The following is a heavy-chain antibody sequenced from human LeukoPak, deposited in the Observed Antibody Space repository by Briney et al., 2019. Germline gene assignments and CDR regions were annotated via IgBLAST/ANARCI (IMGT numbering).Heavy chain of an antibody. Sequence: ASVKVSCKASGYTFTSYDINWVQQATGQGLEWMGWMNPNSGNTGYAQKFQGRVTMTRNTSISTAYMELSSLRSEGTAVYYCARELAAAGPGTYYYGMDVWGQGTTVTVSS. D-gene: IGHD6-13*01. CDR2: MNPNSGNT. CDR3: ARELAAAGPGTYYYGMDV. V-gene: IGHV1-8*01. J-gene: IGHJ6*02. CDR1: GYTFTSYD.